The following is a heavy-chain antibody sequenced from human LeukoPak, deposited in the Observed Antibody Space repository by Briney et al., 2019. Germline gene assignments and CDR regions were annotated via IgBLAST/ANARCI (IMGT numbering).Heavy chain of an antibody. CDR3: ARSPKGRFLEWLLAY. CDR2: IYYSGST. D-gene: IGHD3-3*01. V-gene: IGHV4-30-4*08. Sequence: PSETLSLTCTVSGGSISSSSYYWSWIRQPPGKGLEWIGYIYYSGSTYYNPSLKSRVTISVDTSKNQFSLKLSSVTAADTAVYYCARSPKGRFLEWLLAYWGQGTLVTVSS. CDR1: GGSISSSSYY. J-gene: IGHJ4*02.